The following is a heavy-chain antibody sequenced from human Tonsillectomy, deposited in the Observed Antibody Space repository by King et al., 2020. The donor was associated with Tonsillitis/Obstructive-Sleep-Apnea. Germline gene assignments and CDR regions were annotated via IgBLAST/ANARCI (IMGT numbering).Heavy chain of an antibody. J-gene: IGHJ4*02. CDR1: GGSFSGYY. Sequence: VQLQQWGAGLLKPSEPLSLTCAVYGGSFSGYYWSWIRQPPGKGLEWIGEINHSGNTNYKPSLKSRVTISVDTSKNQFSLKVSSVTAADTAVYYCAQSPAADVDYWGQGDLVTVSS. CDR3: AQSPAADVDY. D-gene: IGHD2-15*01. V-gene: IGHV4-34*01. CDR2: INHSGNT.